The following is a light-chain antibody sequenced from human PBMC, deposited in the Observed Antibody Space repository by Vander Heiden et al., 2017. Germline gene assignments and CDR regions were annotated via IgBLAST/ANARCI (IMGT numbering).Light chain of an antibody. CDR1: SSNIGNNY. V-gene: IGLV1-51*02. CDR3: GTWDSSLDVV. Sequence: QSVLTQPPSVSAAPGQKVTISCSGSSSNIGNNYVSWYQQLPGTAPKLLIYENNKRPSGIPDRFSGSKSGTSATLGITGLQTGDEADDYCGTWDSSLDVVFGGGTKLTVL. J-gene: IGLJ2*01. CDR2: ENN.